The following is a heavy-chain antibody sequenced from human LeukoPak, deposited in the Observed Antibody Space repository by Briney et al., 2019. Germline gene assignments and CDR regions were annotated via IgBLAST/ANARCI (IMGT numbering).Heavy chain of an antibody. J-gene: IGHJ5*02. V-gene: IGHV1-46*01. CDR1: GYTFTSYG. CDR3: ARDEGESGSYLGAIVDP. D-gene: IGHD1-26*01. CDR2: INPSGGST. Sequence: ASVKVSCKASGYTFTSYGISWVRQAPGQGLEWMGIINPSGGSTSYAQKFQGRVTMTRDMSTSTVYMELSSLRSEDTAVYYCARDEGESGSYLGAIVDPWGQGTLVTVSS.